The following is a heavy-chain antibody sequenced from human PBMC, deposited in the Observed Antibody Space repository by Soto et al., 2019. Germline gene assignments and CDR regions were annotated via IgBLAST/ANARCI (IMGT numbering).Heavy chain of an antibody. D-gene: IGHD1-26*01. Sequence: ASVKVSCKASGYTYTEYPVHWVRQAPGQGLEWMGWINVGNGNAKYSQKFQGRVTMTRDTSASTAYMELSSLGSEDTAVYYCARDMGIVGATYYYYGMDVWGQGTTVTVSS. J-gene: IGHJ6*02. V-gene: IGHV1-3*01. CDR3: ARDMGIVGATYYYYGMDV. CDR1: GYTYTEYP. CDR2: INVGNGNA.